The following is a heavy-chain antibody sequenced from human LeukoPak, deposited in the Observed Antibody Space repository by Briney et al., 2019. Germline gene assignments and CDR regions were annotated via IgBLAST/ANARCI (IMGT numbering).Heavy chain of an antibody. D-gene: IGHD3-22*01. CDR1: GYTFTSYT. Sequence: ASVKVSCKASGYTFTSYTMHWVRQAPGQGLKWMGWIDTNAGNPTYAQGFTGRFVFSLDTSVTTAYLQISGLKAEDTAVYYCARYYYDSRGYPQFDYWGQGTLVTVSS. V-gene: IGHV7-4-1*02. CDR3: ARYYYDSRGYPQFDY. J-gene: IGHJ4*02. CDR2: IDTNAGNP.